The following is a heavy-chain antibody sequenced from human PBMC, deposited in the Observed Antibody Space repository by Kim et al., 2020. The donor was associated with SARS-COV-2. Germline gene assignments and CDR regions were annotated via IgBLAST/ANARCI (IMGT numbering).Heavy chain of an antibody. J-gene: IGHJ6*02. V-gene: IGHV4-59*08. CDR2: IYHRGTT. CDR1: GASISNYY. D-gene: IGHD4-17*01. CDR3: ARHARGDYGAYSYYAMDA. Sequence: SETLSLTCSVSGASISNYYWSWIRQSPGKGLEWFGYIYHRGTTNYNPSLKSRVTMSIDTSMSQFSLILTSVTAADTAVYYCARHARGDYGAYSYYAMDAWGQGTTVTVSS.